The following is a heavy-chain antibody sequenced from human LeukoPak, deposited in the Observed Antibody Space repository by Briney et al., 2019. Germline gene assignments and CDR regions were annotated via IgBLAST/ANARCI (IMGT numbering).Heavy chain of an antibody. V-gene: IGHV4-59*08. D-gene: IGHD6-19*01. CDR3: ARLRGYSSGWYWEFDY. CDR2: IYYSGST. Sequence: KSSETLSLTRTVSGGSISSYYWSWIRQPPGKGLEWIGYIYYSGSTNYNPSLKSRVTISVDTSKNQFSLKLSSVTAADTAVYYCARLRGYSSGWYWEFDYWGQGTLVTVSS. J-gene: IGHJ4*02. CDR1: GGSISSYY.